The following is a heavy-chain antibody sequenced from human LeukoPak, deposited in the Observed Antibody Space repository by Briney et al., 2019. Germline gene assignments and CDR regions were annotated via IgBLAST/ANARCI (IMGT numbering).Heavy chain of an antibody. D-gene: IGHD3-10*01. CDR3: ARDRSYYGSGSYFDY. CDR1: GFTFSSYA. CDR2: ISYDGSNK. V-gene: IGHV3-30-3*01. Sequence: GGSLRLSCAASGFTFSSYAMHWVRQAPGKGLEWVAVISYDGSNKYYADSVKGRFTISRDNSKNMLYLQMNSLRAEDTAVYYCARDRSYYGSGSYFDYWGQGTLVTVSS. J-gene: IGHJ4*02.